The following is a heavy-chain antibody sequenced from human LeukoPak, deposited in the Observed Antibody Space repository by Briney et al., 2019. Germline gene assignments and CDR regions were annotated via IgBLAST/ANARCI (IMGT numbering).Heavy chain of an antibody. J-gene: IGHJ3*02. V-gene: IGHV4-34*01. Sequence: SSETLSLTCAVYSGSLSGYYWSWIRQSPGKGLEWIGEINRGGITKYNPSLKSRVTISLGTSYNQFSLKLTSVTAADTAVYYCAREGRLWFGELSGAFDIWGQGTMVTVSS. D-gene: IGHD3-10*01. CDR1: SGSLSGYY. CDR2: INRGGIT. CDR3: AREGRLWFGELSGAFDI.